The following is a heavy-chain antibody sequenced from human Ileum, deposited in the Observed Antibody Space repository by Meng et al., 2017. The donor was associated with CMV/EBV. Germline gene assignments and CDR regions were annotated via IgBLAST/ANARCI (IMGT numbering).Heavy chain of an antibody. V-gene: IGHV4-4*07. CDR3: ARVGAVAGVEGNWFDH. D-gene: IGHD6-19*01. CDR1: GGCFSPYY. J-gene: IGHJ5*02. CDR2: IYTSGTT. Sequence: QLQLQESGPGRLKTSETLSLPCTASGGCFSPYYWSWIRQPAGKGLEWIGRIYTSGTTSYNPSLQSRVTMSVDTSKNQFSLKLSSVTVADTAVYYCARVGAVAGVEGNWFDHWGQGTLVTVSS.